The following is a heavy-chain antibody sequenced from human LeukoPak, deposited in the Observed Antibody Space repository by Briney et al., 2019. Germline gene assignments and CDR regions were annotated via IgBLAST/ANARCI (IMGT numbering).Heavy chain of an antibody. CDR3: ARGSGETGGYYYVY. Sequence: SVKVSCKASGGSFIRYAISWVRQAPGQGLEWMGGIIPIFGTANYAQKFQGRVTITADESTRTAYMELRTLRSEDTAIYYCARGSGETGGYYYVYWGRGTPVTVSS. CDR2: IIPIFGTA. D-gene: IGHD3-22*01. J-gene: IGHJ4*02. CDR1: GGSFIRYA. V-gene: IGHV1-69*13.